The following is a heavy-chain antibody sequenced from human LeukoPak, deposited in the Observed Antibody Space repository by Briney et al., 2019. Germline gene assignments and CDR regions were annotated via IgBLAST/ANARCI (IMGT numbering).Heavy chain of an antibody. CDR2: IFYSGST. CDR1: GGSVSSGSHY. D-gene: IGHD3-16*01. V-gene: IGHV4-61*01. Sequence: SETLSLTCTVSGGSVSSGSHYWSWIRQPPGKGLEWIGYIFYSGSTNYSPSLKSRVTISVDTSKNQFSLKLSSVTAADTAVYYCARDRGYAYFIDYWGQGTLVTVSS. CDR3: ARDRGYAYFIDY. J-gene: IGHJ4*02.